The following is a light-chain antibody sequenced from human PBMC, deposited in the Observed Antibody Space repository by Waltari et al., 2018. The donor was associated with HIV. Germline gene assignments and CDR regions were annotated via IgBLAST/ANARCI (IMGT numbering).Light chain of an antibody. CDR2: DVS. V-gene: IGLV2-14*01. Sequence: QSALTQPASVSGSPGQSITISCTGTSSDVGGYNYVSWYQQHPGKAPKLMIYDVSNRPSGVSNRFSGSTSGNTASLTISGLQAEDEADYYCSSYTISSTLVFGGGTKLTVL. CDR1: SSDVGGYNY. J-gene: IGLJ2*01. CDR3: SSYTISSTLV.